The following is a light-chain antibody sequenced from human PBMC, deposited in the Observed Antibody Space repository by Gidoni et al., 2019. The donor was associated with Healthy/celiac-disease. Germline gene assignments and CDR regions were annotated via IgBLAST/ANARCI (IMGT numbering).Light chain of an antibody. V-gene: IGLV1-40*01. CDR2: GNS. J-gene: IGLJ2*01. CDR3: QSYDSSLSGVV. CDR1: RSNIGAGYD. Sequence: QSVLTPPPSVSGAPGQRVTISCTGSRSNIGAGYDVHWYQQLPGTAPKLLIYGNSNRPSGVPDRFSGSKSGTSASLAITGLQAEDEADYYCQSYDSSLSGVVFGGGTKLT.